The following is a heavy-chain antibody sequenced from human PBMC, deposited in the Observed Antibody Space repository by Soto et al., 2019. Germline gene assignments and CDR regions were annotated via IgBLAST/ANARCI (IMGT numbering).Heavy chain of an antibody. CDR3: ASPPLAVAGNVSFHH. D-gene: IGHD6-19*01. V-gene: IGHV3-7*01. J-gene: IGHJ1*01. CDR2: INPDGSAK. CDR1: GFTFSSYW. Sequence: EVRLVESGGGLVQPGGSLRLSCAASGFTFSSYWMTWVRHAPGKGLEWVANINPDGSAKYYVDSVKGRFTISRDNAKNSLYLQMNSLRAEDTAVYYCASPPLAVAGNVSFHHWGQGTLVTVSS.